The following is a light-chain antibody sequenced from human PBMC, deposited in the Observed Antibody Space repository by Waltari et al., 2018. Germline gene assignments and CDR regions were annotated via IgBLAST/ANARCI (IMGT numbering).Light chain of an antibody. J-gene: IGLJ2*01. CDR2: DVI. Sequence: QSALTQPASVSGSPGQSITISCTGTSSDIGYYDYVSWYQQHPGKAPKLIIYDVIERPSGVSNRCSGSKSGNTASLTISGLQAEDEADYYCSSFTSTNTLLFGGGTKVTVL. CDR3: SSFTSTNTLL. CDR1: SSDIGYYDY. V-gene: IGLV2-14*03.